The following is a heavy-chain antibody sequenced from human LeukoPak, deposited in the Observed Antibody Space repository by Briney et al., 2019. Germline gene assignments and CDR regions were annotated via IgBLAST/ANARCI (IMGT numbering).Heavy chain of an antibody. CDR3: AKDGWMAGAYYYYYYYMDV. CDR1: GFSFSSYA. D-gene: IGHD5-24*01. V-gene: IGHV3-30*02. CDR2: IRYDGSNK. Sequence: GGSLRLSCAASGFSFSSYAMSWVRQAPGKGLEWVAFIRYDGSNKYYADSVKGRFTISRDNSKNTLYLQMNSLRAEDTAVYYCAKDGWMAGAYYYYYYYMDVWGKGTTVTISS. J-gene: IGHJ6*03.